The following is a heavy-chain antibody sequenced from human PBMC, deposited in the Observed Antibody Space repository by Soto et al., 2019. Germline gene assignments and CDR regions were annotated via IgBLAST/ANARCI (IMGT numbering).Heavy chain of an antibody. Sequence: GGSLRLSCAASGFTFSSYWMHWVRQAPGKGLVWVSRINSDGSNTSYADSVKGRFTISRDNAKNTLYLQMNSLRAEDTAVYYCARDQQMGYSYGYYYYYYMDVWGKGTMVTVSS. D-gene: IGHD5-18*01. CDR3: ARDQQMGYSYGYYYYYYMDV. J-gene: IGHJ6*03. V-gene: IGHV3-74*01. CDR1: GFTFSSYW. CDR2: INSDGSNT.